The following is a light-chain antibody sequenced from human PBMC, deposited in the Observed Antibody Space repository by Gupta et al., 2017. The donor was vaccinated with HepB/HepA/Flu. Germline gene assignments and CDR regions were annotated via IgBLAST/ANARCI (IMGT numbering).Light chain of an antibody. J-gene: IGKJ2*01. CDR1: QSISNY. CDR2: ATS. CDR3: HHSNSDPPAT. Sequence: DIEMTQSPSSLSASVGDRVTITCRASQSISNYLNWYEQKPQKAPKLLIFATSTCQSGVSSRFSGSGSGRYVTVTISRLQREEFAAYYFHHSNSDPPATFGQGTNVEIK. V-gene: IGKV1-39*01.